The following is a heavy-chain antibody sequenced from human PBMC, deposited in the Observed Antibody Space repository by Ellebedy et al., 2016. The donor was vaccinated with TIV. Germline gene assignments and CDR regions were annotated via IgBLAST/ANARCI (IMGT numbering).Heavy chain of an antibody. J-gene: IGHJ3*01. Sequence: PGGSLRLSCAASGFTFSTFAMYWVRQAPGKGLEWVAVISYDGSNKYYADSVKGRFTISRDNSKNTLYLQMNSLRAEDTAIYYCARALTTMKAFDVWGQGTTVTVSS. D-gene: IGHD4-11*01. CDR3: ARALTTMKAFDV. CDR2: ISYDGSNK. CDR1: GFTFSTFA. V-gene: IGHV3-30-3*01.